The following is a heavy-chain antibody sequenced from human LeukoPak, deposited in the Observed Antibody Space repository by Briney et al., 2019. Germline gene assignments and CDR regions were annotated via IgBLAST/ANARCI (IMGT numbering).Heavy chain of an antibody. V-gene: IGHV1-24*01. D-gene: IGHD3-22*01. Sequence: VSVNVSCKVSGYTLTELSMHCVSQAPGKGLEWMGGLDHEDGETVYAQKLNGRVNMTEYTSTDTAYIELSSLRSEDTAVYYCATMGVYYYDSRDYWGQGTRVSVSS. CDR1: GYTLTELS. CDR3: ATMGVYYYDSRDY. CDR2: LDHEDGET. J-gene: IGHJ4*02.